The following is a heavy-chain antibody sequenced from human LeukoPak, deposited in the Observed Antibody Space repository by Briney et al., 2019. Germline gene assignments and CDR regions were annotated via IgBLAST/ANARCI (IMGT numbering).Heavy chain of an antibody. Sequence: PGGSLRLSCAASGFTFTNYWMSWVRQAPGKGLEWVANINQDGSQKYYVDSVKGRFTISKDNAKNSLCLQMNSLRGDDTAVYYCARSGGTGTVDYWGQGTLVTVSS. D-gene: IGHD6-13*01. J-gene: IGHJ4*02. V-gene: IGHV3-7*01. CDR2: INQDGSQK. CDR1: GFTFTNYW. CDR3: ARSGGTGTVDY.